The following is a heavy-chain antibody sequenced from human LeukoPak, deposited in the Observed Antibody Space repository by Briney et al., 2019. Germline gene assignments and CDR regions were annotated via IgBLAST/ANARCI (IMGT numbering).Heavy chain of an antibody. J-gene: IGHJ4*02. D-gene: IGHD2-15*01. V-gene: IGHV3-23*01. Sequence: GGSLRLSCAASGFTFSSYAMSWVRQAPGKGLEWVSGITGSGGSAYYADTVKGRFTISRDNSQNTLYPQMDSLRAADTAVYFCASRYCSGGSCYNRYYFDYWGQGSLVTVSS. CDR1: GFTFSSYA. CDR3: ASRYCSGGSCYNRYYFDY. CDR2: ITGSGGSA.